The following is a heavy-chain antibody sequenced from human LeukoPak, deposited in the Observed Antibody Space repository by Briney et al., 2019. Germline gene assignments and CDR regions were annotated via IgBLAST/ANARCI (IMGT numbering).Heavy chain of an antibody. CDR1: GFTFRSYA. D-gene: IGHD6-19*01. CDR3: ARGVRIAVAGDIDY. J-gene: IGHJ4*02. V-gene: IGHV3-30*04. Sequence: GALRLSCAASGFTFRSYAMHWVRQAPGKGLEWEAAISCDGSNKKYADSVKGRFTISRDNSKNTLYLQMNSLRAEDTAVYYCARGVRIAVAGDIDYWGQGTLVTVSS. CDR2: ISCDGSNK.